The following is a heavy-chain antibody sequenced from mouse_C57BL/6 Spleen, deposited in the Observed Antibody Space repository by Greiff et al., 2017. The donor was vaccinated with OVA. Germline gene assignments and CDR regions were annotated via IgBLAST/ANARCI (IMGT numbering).Heavy chain of an antibody. CDR3: AGSSGYWYFDV. Sequence: QVQLKQSGPELVKPGASVKISCKASGYAFSSSWMNWVKQRPGKGLEWIGRIYPGDGDTNYNGKFKGKATLTADKSSSTAYMQLSSLTSEDSAVYFCAGSSGYWYFDVWGTGTTVTVSS. J-gene: IGHJ1*03. CDR1: GYAFSSSW. D-gene: IGHD1-1*01. V-gene: IGHV1-82*01. CDR2: IYPGDGDT.